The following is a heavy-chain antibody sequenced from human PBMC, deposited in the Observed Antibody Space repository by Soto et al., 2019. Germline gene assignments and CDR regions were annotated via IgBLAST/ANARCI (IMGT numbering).Heavy chain of an antibody. D-gene: IGHD4-17*01. CDR3: ARDHGTTDYGGNWYFDL. CDR2: INPNSGGT. Sequence: ASVKVSCKASGYTFTGYYMHWVRQAPGQGLEWMGWINPNSGGTNYAQKFQGWVTMTRDTSISTAYMELSRLRSDDTAVYYCARDHGTTDYGGNWYFDLWGRGTLVTVSS. J-gene: IGHJ2*01. CDR1: GYTFTGYY. V-gene: IGHV1-2*04.